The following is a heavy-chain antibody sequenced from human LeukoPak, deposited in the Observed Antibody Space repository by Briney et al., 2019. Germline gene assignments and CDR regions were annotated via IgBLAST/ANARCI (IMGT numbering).Heavy chain of an antibody. CDR2: INPNSGGT. CDR1: GYTLTSYY. CDR3: ARDTGYSGYDWDIDY. V-gene: IGHV1-2*02. J-gene: IGHJ4*02. Sequence: ASVKVSCKASGYTLTSYYMHWVRQAPGQGLEWMGWINPNSGGTNYAQKFQGRVTMTRDTSISTAYMELSRLRSDDTAVYYCARDTGYSGYDWDIDYWGQGTLVTVSS. D-gene: IGHD5-12*01.